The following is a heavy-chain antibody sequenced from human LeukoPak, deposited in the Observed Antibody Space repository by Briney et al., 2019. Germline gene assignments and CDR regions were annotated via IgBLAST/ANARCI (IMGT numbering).Heavy chain of an antibody. Sequence: GGSLRLSCAASGFTFSSYAMHWVRQAPGKGLEWVAVISYDGSNKYYADSVKGRFTISRDNSKNTLYVQMNSLRAEDTAVYYCARDNSGSSTYFDYWGQGTLVTVSS. V-gene: IGHV3-30*04. CDR1: GFTFSSYA. J-gene: IGHJ4*02. CDR3: ARDNSGSSTYFDY. D-gene: IGHD6-19*01. CDR2: ISYDGSNK.